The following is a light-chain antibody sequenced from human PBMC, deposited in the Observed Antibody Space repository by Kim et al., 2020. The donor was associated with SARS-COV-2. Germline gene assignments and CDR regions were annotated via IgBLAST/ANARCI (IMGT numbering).Light chain of an antibody. J-gene: IGKJ2*01. CDR2: GAS. CDR3: QHYSSTPYT. CDR1: QSVRSNY. V-gene: IGKV3-20*01. Sequence: LSPGEGATLSCRASQSVRSNYLAWYQQKPGQAPRPLIYGASSRATGVPDRFSGSGSGADFTLIISRLEPEDFAVYFCQHYSSTPYTFGQGTKLEIK.